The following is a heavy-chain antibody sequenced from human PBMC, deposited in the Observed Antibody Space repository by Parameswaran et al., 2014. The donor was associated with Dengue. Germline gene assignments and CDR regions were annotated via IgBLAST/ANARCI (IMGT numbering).Heavy chain of an antibody. V-gene: IGHV1-69*01. CDR3: AIIVAKSFYYYYMDV. D-gene: IGHD5-12*01. CDR2: IIPMFGTS. J-gene: IGHJ6*03. Sequence: SWVRQAPGQGLEWMGGIIPMFGTSNYAPKFQGRITITADASTSTAYMELSSLRSEDTAMYYCAIIVAKSFYYYYMDVWARTMVTVSS.